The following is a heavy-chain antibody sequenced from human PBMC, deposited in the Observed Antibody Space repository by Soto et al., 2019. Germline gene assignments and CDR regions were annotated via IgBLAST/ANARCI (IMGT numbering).Heavy chain of an antibody. V-gene: IGHV2-5*01. J-gene: IGHJ4*02. CDR3: ALSLYYYDSSYFDY. D-gene: IGHD3-22*01. CDR2: IYWNDDK. CDR1: GFSLSTSGVG. Sequence: QITLKESGPTLVKPTQTLTLTCTFSGFSLSTSGVGVGWTRQPPGKALEWLALIYWNDDKRYSPSLKSRLTITKDTSKNQVVLTMTNMDPVDTATYYCALSLYYYDSSYFDYWGQGTLVTVSS.